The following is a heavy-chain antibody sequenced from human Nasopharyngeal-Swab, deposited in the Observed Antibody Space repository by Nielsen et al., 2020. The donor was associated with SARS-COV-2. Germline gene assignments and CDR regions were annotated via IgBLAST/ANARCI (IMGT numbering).Heavy chain of an antibody. CDR3: ARHRFGIAVADSDY. J-gene: IGHJ4*02. CDR2: IWYDGSNK. Sequence: VRQAPGKGLEWVAVIWYDGSNKYYADSVKGRFTISRDNSKNTLYLQMNSLRAEDTAVYYCARHRFGIAVADSDYWGQGTLVTASS. D-gene: IGHD6-19*01. V-gene: IGHV3-33*01.